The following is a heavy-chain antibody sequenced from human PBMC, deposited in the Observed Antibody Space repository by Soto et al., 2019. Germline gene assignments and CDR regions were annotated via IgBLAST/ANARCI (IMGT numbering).Heavy chain of an antibody. CDR1: EFTFRSYW. Sequence: PGGSLRLSCAASEFTFRSYWMHWVRQSPGKRLVWVSRISGDGSSTSYADSVKGRFTISRDNAKNTMNLQMDSLRTEDTAVYYCARSLPGTYGAFDLWGQGTMVTVSS. CDR2: ISGDGSST. J-gene: IGHJ3*01. CDR3: ARSLPGTYGAFDL. D-gene: IGHD1-7*01. V-gene: IGHV3-74*01.